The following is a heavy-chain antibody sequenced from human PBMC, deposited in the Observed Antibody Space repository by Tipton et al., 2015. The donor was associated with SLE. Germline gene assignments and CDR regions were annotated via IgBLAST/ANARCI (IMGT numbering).Heavy chain of an antibody. CDR1: GFTFDDYA. D-gene: IGHD3-16*01. J-gene: IGHJ4*02. V-gene: IGHV3-9*01. CDR3: ARGITPGY. Sequence: FLRLSCAASGFTFDDYAMHWVRQAPGKGLEWVSGISWNSGSIGYADSVKGRFTISRDNAKNSLYLQMNSLRAEDTAVYYCARGITPGYWGQGTLVTVSS. CDR2: ISWNSGSI.